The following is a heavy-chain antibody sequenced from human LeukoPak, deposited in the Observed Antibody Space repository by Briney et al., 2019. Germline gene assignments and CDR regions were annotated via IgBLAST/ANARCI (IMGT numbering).Heavy chain of an antibody. CDR3: ARTVSSWYVYYFDY. V-gene: IGHV3-66*02. J-gene: IGHJ4*02. D-gene: IGHD6-13*01. CDR2: IYSGGST. CDR1: GFTVCSNY. Sequence: GGSLRLSCAAFGFTVCSNYMSWVRQAPGKGLKWVSVIYSGGSTYYADSVKGRFTISRDNSKNTLYLQMNSLRAEDTAVYYCARTVSSWYVYYFDYWGQGTLVTVSS.